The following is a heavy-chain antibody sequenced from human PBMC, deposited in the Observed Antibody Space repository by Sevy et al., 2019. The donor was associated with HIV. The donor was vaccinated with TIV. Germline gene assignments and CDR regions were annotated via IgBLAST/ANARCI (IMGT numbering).Heavy chain of an antibody. V-gene: IGHV3-15*01. CDR1: GFTFSNAW. J-gene: IGHJ6*02. Sequence: GGSLRLSCAASGFTFSNAWMSWVRQAPGKGLEWVGRIKSKTDGGTTDYAAPVKGRFTISREDSKNTLYLKMNSLKNEDTAVYYCTTDVSSGYYYGYYYYGMDVWGQGTTVTVSS. CDR3: TTDVSSGYYYGYYYYGMDV. D-gene: IGHD3-22*01. CDR2: IKSKTDGGTT.